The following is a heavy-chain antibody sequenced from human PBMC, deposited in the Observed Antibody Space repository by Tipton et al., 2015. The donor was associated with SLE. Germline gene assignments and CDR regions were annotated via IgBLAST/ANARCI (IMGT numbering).Heavy chain of an antibody. J-gene: IGHJ4*02. CDR3: ARLQTGDTFDY. CDR2: IYYSGST. V-gene: IGHV4-39*01. Sequence: TLSLTCTVSGGSISSSGYYWGWIRQPPGKGLEWIGSIYYSGSTYYNPSLKSRVTISVDTSKNQFSLKLNSVTAADTAVYYCARLQTGDTFDYWGPGTLVTVSS. D-gene: IGHD7-27*01. CDR1: GGSISSSGYY.